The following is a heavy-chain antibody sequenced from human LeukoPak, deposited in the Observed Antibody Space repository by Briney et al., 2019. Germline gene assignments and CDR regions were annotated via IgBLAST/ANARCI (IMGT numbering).Heavy chain of an antibody. J-gene: IGHJ4*02. Sequence: GGSLRLSCTASGFTFGDYAMSWVRQAPGKGLEWVANIKEDGTEGYYVDSVKGRFTISRDNARNSLYLQMNSLKAEDTAIYYCARGGFWGQGTLVTVSS. D-gene: IGHD3-10*01. V-gene: IGHV3-7*04. CDR2: IKEDGTEG. CDR3: ARGGF. CDR1: GFTFGDYA.